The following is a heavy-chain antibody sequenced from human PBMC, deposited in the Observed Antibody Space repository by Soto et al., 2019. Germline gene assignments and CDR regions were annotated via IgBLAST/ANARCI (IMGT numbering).Heavy chain of an antibody. V-gene: IGHV5-51*01. J-gene: IGHJ5*02. D-gene: IGHD6-6*01. CDR2: IYPGDSDT. CDR3: ARVTKLVVSWFDP. CDR1: GYSFTSYW. Sequence: GESLKISCKVSGYSFTSYWIGWLRQMPGKVLEWMGIIYPGDSDTRYSPSFQGQVTISADKSISTAYLQWTSLKASDTAMYYCARVTKLVVSWFDPWGQGTLVTVS.